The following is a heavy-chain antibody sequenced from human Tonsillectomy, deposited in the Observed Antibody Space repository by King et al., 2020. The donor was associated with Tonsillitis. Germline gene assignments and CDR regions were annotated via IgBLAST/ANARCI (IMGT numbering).Heavy chain of an antibody. Sequence: VQLVESGGGVVQPGRSLRLSCAASGFTFSNTGMHWVRQAPGRGLEWVAVISTDGRNKFYADSVKGRFTVSRDNSKNTLYLEMNSLRAGDTALYYCTKEGMTTIFNFDYWGQGTLVTVSS. CDR2: ISTDGRNK. J-gene: IGHJ4*02. D-gene: IGHD5-24*01. V-gene: IGHV3-30*18. CDR1: GFTFSNTG. CDR3: TKEGMTTIFNFDY.